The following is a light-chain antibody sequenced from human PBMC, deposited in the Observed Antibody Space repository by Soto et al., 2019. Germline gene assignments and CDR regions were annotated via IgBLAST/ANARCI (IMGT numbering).Light chain of an antibody. Sequence: EIVLTQSPGTLSLSPGERATLSCRASKSVSSSYLAWYQQKPGQAPRLLIYGASSRATGIPDRFSGSGSGTDFTLTISRLEPDDFAVYYCQQFGSSPLTFGQGTKVEIK. CDR1: KSVSSSY. CDR3: QQFGSSPLT. J-gene: IGKJ1*01. CDR2: GAS. V-gene: IGKV3-20*01.